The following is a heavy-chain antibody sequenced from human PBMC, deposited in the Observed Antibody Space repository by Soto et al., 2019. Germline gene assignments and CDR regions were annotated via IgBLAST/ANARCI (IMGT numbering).Heavy chain of an antibody. J-gene: IGHJ4*02. CDR2: TSHDENSK. Sequence: GGSLRLSCVASVFTFSTYAMHWIRQAPGKGLEWVAFTSHDENSKYYAGSVKGRFTVSRDNSRNTLYMEMNSLKAEDTAVYYCAREDLAYTSGPLFDFWGQGTLVTVSS. CDR1: VFTFSTYA. CDR3: AREDLAYTSGPLFDF. D-gene: IGHD6-19*01. V-gene: IGHV3-30-3*01.